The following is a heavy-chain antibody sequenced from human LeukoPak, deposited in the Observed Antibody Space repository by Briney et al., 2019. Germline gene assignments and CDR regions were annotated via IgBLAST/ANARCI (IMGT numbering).Heavy chain of an antibody. CDR3: AREPTSGWYDY. J-gene: IGHJ4*02. V-gene: IGHV4-59*01. CDR1: GCSIRSYY. D-gene: IGHD6-19*01. Sequence: SETLSLTCTVSGCSIRSYYWSWIRQPPGKGLEWIGYIYDNGSTNYNPSLKRRVNISVDTSKNQFSLKLSSVTAADTAVYYCAREPTSGWYDYWGQGTLVTVSS. CDR2: IYDNGST.